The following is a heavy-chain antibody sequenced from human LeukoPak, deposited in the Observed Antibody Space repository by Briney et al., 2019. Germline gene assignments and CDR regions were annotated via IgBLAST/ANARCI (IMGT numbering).Heavy chain of an antibody. J-gene: IGHJ3*02. CDR3: ARTTVTYEGAFDI. D-gene: IGHD4-17*01. Sequence: GGSLRLSCAASGFTFSSYSMNWVRQAPGKGLEWVSSISSSSSYIYYADSVKGRFTISRDNSKNTLYLQMNSLRAEDTAVYYCARTTVTYEGAFDIWGQGTMVTVSS. V-gene: IGHV3-21*01. CDR1: GFTFSSYS. CDR2: ISSSSSYI.